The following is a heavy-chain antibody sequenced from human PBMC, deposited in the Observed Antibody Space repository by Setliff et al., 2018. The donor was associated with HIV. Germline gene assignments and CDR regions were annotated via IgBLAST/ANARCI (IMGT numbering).Heavy chain of an antibody. CDR1: GGSISSHY. CDR3: ARHSPNVGVRGDAFDI. CDR2: IHYSGAT. D-gene: IGHD2-8*01. J-gene: IGHJ3*02. V-gene: IGHV4-59*08. Sequence: SETLSLTCAVSGGSISSHYWIWIRQPPGKGLEWIGYIHYSGATNYNPSLKSRVTISLDTSRTQFSLRLSSVTAADTAVYYCARHSPNVGVRGDAFDIWGQGTVVTVSS.